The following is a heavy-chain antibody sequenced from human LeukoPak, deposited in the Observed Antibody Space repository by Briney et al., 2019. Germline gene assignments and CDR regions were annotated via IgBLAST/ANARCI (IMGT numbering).Heavy chain of an antibody. J-gene: IGHJ6*02. CDR1: GFTFSSYS. CDR3: ARVGIAAAGNSYYYYGMDV. V-gene: IGHV3-21*01. CDR2: ISSSSYI. Sequence: PGGSLRLSCAASGFTFSSYSMNWVRQAPGKGLEWVSSISSSSYIYYADSVKGRFTISRDNAKNSLYLQMNSLRAEDTAVYYCARVGIAAAGNSYYYYGMDVWGQGTTVTVSS. D-gene: IGHD6-13*01.